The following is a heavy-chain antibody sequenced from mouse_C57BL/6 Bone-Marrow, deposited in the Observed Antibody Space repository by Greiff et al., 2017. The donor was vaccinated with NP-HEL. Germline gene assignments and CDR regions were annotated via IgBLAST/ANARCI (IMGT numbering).Heavy chain of an antibody. V-gene: IGHV1-82*01. Sequence: QVQLKQSGPELVKPGASVKISCKASGYAFSSSWMNWVKQRPGKGLEWIGRIYPGDGDTNYNGKFKGKATLTADKSSSTAYMQLSILTSEDSAVYFCARSPLVYYYGSIPFAYWGQGTLVTVSA. J-gene: IGHJ3*01. CDR1: GYAFSSSW. CDR3: ARSPLVYYYGSIPFAY. CDR2: IYPGDGDT. D-gene: IGHD1-1*01.